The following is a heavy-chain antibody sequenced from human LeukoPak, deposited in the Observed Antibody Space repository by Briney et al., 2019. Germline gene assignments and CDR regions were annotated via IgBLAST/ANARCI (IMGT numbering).Heavy chain of an antibody. V-gene: IGHV3-23*01. Sequence: GGSLRLSCAASGFTFSSYAVSWVRQAPGKGLEWVSSIGGSGDITYYADSVKGRFTISRDNAKNSLYLQMNSLTAGDTAVYYCARGPPRGKYYYMDVWGKGTTVTVSS. CDR3: ARGPPRGKYYYMDV. D-gene: IGHD1-1*01. J-gene: IGHJ6*03. CDR2: IGGSGDIT. CDR1: GFTFSSYA.